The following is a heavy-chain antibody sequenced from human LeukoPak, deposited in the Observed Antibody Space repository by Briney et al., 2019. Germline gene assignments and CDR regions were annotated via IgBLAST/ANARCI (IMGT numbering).Heavy chain of an antibody. CDR3: ARDSTYYYDSGSSGPHYFDN. V-gene: IGHV3-30*01. D-gene: IGHD3-10*01. CDR2: ISSGGTYE. Sequence: GGSLRLSCAASGFTFSNYAMHRVRQAPGKGLEWVSLISSGGTYEYYADSVKGRFTISRDNSKNTLYLQLNSLRAEDTAAYYCARDSTYYYDSGSSGPHYFDNWGQGTLVTVSS. CDR1: GFTFSNYA. J-gene: IGHJ4*02.